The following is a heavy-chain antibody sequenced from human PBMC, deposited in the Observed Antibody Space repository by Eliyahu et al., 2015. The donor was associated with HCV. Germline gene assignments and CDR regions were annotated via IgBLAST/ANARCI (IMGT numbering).Heavy chain of an antibody. CDR1: GFTFTGYY. V-gene: IGHV1-2*02. CDR3: ARDQSTVTIPYFDY. J-gene: IGHJ4*02. CDR2: INLNSGGT. Sequence: QVQLVQSGAEVKEPGASVKVSCKSSGFTFTGYYMXWVRQAPGQGLEWMGWINLNSGGTNFAQKFQGRVTMTRDTSISTAYMDLSRLRSDDTAVYYCARDQSTVTIPYFDYWGRGTLVTVSS. D-gene: IGHD4-17*01.